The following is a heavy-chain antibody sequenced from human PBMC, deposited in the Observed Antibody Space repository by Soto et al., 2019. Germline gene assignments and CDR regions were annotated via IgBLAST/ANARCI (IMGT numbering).Heavy chain of an antibody. D-gene: IGHD1-26*01. Sequence: QLQLQESGSGLVKPSQTLSLTCAVSGGSISSGGYSWNWIRQPPGKGLEWIGYIYHSGSTYYNPSLKSRVAISVDRSKNQFSLKLTSVTAADTAVYYCARDDAWDGMDVWGQGTTVTVSS. J-gene: IGHJ6*02. CDR3: ARDDAWDGMDV. V-gene: IGHV4-30-2*01. CDR1: GGSISSGGYS. CDR2: IYHSGST.